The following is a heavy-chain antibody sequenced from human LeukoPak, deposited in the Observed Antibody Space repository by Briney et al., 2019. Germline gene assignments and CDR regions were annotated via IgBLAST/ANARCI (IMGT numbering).Heavy chain of an antibody. CDR2: ISYDGNKN. Sequence: PVGSLRLSCAAPGFTFSNYSMHWGREAPRRRLRWAVFISYDGNKNYLIDSAKGPVTIFRDNSRRTLFLQIKILRPEDSTVYYCAKGTYYYFNTGYPPYYFDSWGQGTLVTVSS. J-gene: IGHJ4*02. V-gene: IGHV3-30*18. CDR1: GFTFSNYS. D-gene: IGHD3-22*01. CDR3: AKGTYYYFNTGYPPYYFDS.